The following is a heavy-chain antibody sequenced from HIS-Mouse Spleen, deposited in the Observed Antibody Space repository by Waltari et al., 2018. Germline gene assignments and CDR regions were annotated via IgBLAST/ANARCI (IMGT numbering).Heavy chain of an antibody. Sequence: QVQLVESGGGVVQPGRSLRLSCAASGFTFSSYGMHWVRQAPGKGLEWVAGLSYDGINKYYAASVKGRFTISRDNSKNTLYLQMNSLRAEDTAVYYCAKGGSTTVTAFDIWGQGTMVTVSS. CDR2: LSYDGINK. J-gene: IGHJ3*02. CDR3: AKGGSTTVTAFDI. D-gene: IGHD4-17*01. V-gene: IGHV3-30*18. CDR1: GFTFSSYG.